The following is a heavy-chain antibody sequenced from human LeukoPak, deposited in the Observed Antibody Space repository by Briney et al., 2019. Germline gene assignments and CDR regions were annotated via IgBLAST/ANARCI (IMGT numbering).Heavy chain of an antibody. V-gene: IGHV3-7*01. D-gene: IGHD2-2*01. CDR2: IKQDGSEK. Sequence: PGGSLRLSCAASGFTFSNYWMSWVRQAPGKGLEWVANIKQDGSEKYYVDSVKGRFTISRDNAKNSLFLQMNSLRAEDTAVYYCARARLDSVVPAAKDGFDIWGQGTMVTVSS. CDR3: ARARLDSVVPAAKDGFDI. J-gene: IGHJ3*02. CDR1: GFTFSNYW.